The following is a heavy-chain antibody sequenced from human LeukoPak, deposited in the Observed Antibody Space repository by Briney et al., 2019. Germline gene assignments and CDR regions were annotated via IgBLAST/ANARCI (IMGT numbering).Heavy chain of an antibody. V-gene: IGHV1-18*01. CDR1: GYTFTSYG. Sequence: SSVKVSCKASGYTFTSYGISWVRQAPGQGLEWMGWISSYNGNTNYAQKLQGRVTMSTDTSTGTAYMELRSLRSDDTAVYYCARAYGSGTYYHFDYWGQGILVTVSS. J-gene: IGHJ4*02. CDR2: ISSYNGNT. D-gene: IGHD3-10*01. CDR3: ARAYGSGTYYHFDY.